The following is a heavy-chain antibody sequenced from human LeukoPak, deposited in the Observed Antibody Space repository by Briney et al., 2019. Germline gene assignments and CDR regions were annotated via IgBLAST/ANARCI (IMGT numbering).Heavy chain of an antibody. CDR1: GFTFGIYW. V-gene: IGHV3-7*01. D-gene: IGHD1-1*01. CDR3: ARSGTTGSFDY. Sequence: GGSLRLSCVASGFTFGIYWMTWVRQAPGKGLEWVANINEDGSEKFYVDSVKGRFTISRDNAQNSLSLQMNSLRAEDTAVYYCARSGTTGSFDYWGQGTLVTVSS. CDR2: INEDGSEK. J-gene: IGHJ4*02.